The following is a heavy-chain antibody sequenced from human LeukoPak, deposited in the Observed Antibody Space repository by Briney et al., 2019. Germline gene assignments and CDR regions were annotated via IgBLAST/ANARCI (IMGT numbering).Heavy chain of an antibody. CDR3: ASPRYDFWSGFLFDY. D-gene: IGHD3-3*01. J-gene: IGHJ4*02. CDR2: IKQDGSEK. CDR1: GFTFNSYW. V-gene: IGHV3-7*01. Sequence: GGSLRLSCAASGFTFNSYWMSWVRQAPGKGLEWVANIKQDGSEKYYVDSVKGRFTISRDNAKNSLYLQMNSLRAEDTAVYYCASPRYDFWSGFLFDYWGQGTLVTVSS.